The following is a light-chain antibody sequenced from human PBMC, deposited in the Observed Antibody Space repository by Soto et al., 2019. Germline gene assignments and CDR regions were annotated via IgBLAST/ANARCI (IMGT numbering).Light chain of an antibody. CDR2: SNN. CDR3: AAWDDSLNGWV. V-gene: IGLV1-44*01. Sequence: SVLTQPPSASGTPGQRVTISCSGSSSNIGSNTVNWYQQLPGTAPKLLIYSNNQRPSGVPDRFSGSKSGTSASLAISGLQSEDEADYHCAAWDDSLNGWVFGGGTKLTVL. CDR1: SSNIGSNT. J-gene: IGLJ3*02.